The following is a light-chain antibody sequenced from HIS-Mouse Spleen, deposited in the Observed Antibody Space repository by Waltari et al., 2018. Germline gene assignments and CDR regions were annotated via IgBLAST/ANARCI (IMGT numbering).Light chain of an antibody. CDR1: ALPKKY. V-gene: IGLV3-10*01. J-gene: IGLJ3*02. CDR2: EDS. CDR3: YSTDSSGNHRRV. Sequence: SYELTQPPSVSVSPGQTARITCSGDALPKKYASWYQQKSGQAPVLVIYEDSKRPSGIPDRFSGSSSGTMATLTISGAQVEDEADYYCYSTDSSGNHRRVFGGGTKLTVL.